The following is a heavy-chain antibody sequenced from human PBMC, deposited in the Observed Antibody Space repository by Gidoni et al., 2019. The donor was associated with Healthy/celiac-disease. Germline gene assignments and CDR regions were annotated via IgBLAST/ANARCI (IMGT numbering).Heavy chain of an antibody. J-gene: IGHJ2*01. CDR2: IRSKAYGGTT. CDR3: TRDPRGYSNYWYFDL. V-gene: IGHV3-49*04. D-gene: IGHD4-4*01. CDR1: GLPFGDYG. Sequence: EVQLVESGGGLVQPGRSLRLTCTASGLPFGDYGMSWVRQAPGKGLEWVGFIRSKAYGGTTEYAASVKGRFTISRDDSKSIAYLQMNSLKTEDTAVYYCTRDPRGYSNYWYFDLWGRGTLVTVSS.